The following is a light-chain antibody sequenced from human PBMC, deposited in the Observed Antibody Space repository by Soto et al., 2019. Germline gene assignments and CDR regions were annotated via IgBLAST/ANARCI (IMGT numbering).Light chain of an antibody. CDR2: GAS. V-gene: IGKV3-15*01. CDR3: QQYNNWHPYT. Sequence: EIVMTQSPATLSVSPGERATLSCRASQSVSSNLAWYQQKFGQAPRLLIYGASTRATGIPARFSGSGSGTEFTLTINSLQSEDFAVYYCQQYNNWHPYTFGKGTKLEIK. CDR1: QSVSSN. J-gene: IGKJ2*01.